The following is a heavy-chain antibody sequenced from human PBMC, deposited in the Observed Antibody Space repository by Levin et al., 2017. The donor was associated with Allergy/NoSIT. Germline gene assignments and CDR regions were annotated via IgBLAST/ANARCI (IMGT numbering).Heavy chain of an antibody. CDR1: GDSISRGSYY. CDR2: IPHSGSA. D-gene: IGHD3-10*01. J-gene: IGHJ6*02. CDR3: ARDECAWFGACYGPDV. Sequence: PSETLSLTCTVSGDSISRGSYYWTWIRQLPGKGLEWIGFIPHSGSASYNPSLRRRLTLSLDTSKNQFSLKLASVTVADTAVYYCARDECAWFGACYGPDVWGQGTTVIVSS. V-gene: IGHV4-31*03.